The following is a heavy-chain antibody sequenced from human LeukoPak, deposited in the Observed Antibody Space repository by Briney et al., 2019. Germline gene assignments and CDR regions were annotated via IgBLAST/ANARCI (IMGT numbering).Heavy chain of an antibody. V-gene: IGHV4-34*01. CDR1: GGSFSDYY. CDR3: ARDYDSSGYYPFY. Sequence: SETLTLTCAVYGGSFSDYYWSWIRQSPGRGLEWIGEINQSGSTDYNPSLKSRVIISIDTSKTQFPLKLSSVTAADTAVYYCARDYDSSGYYPFYWGQGTPVTVSS. D-gene: IGHD3-22*01. J-gene: IGHJ4*02. CDR2: INQSGST.